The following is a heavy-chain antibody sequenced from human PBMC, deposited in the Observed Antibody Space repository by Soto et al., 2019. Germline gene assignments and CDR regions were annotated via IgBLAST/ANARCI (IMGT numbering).Heavy chain of an antibody. D-gene: IGHD2-21*01. Sequence: GGSLRLSCAASGFTFSSYGMHWVRQAPGKGLEWVAVIWYDGSNKYYADSVKGRFTISRDNSKNTLYLQMNSLRAEDTAVYYCAREIGDPPPYYYYYYMDVWGKGTTVTVSS. CDR3: AREIGDPPPYYYYYYMDV. J-gene: IGHJ6*03. CDR2: IWYDGSNK. CDR1: GFTFSSYG. V-gene: IGHV3-33*01.